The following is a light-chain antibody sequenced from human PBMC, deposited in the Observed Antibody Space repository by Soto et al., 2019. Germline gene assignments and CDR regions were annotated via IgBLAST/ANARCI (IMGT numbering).Light chain of an antibody. J-gene: IGKJ5*01. Sequence: EIVLTQSPGTLSLSPGERAILSYRASQSVGSNLARYQQKPGQAPRLLMYGASTRATGIPARFSGSGSETEFTLTISSLQSEDFAVYYCQQRSNWPPTFGQGTRLEI. V-gene: IGKV3-15*01. CDR3: QQRSNWPPT. CDR2: GAS. CDR1: QSVGSN.